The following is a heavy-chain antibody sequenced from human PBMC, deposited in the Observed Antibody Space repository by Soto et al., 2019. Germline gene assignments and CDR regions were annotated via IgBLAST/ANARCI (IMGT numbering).Heavy chain of an antibody. J-gene: IGHJ6*02. CDR3: AAELGFVKLSAV. D-gene: IGHD7-27*01. CDR1: GDKLKHCV. CDR2: IIPLFGTT. Sequence: QVQVVQSGVEVRRPGSSVKVYCKASGDKLKHCVISWVRQAPGQGLEWMGGIIPLFGTTDFAQRFQGRLTITTAESTTTVDMELSRPRSEYTATYYWAAELGFVKLSAVWGQGTTVIVSS. V-gene: IGHV1-69*01.